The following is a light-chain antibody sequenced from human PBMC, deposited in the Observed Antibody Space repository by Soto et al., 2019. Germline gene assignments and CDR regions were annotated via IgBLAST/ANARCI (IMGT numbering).Light chain of an antibody. Sequence: DIQMTQSPSSLSASLGYRVNVTCLTSQNIYNYLNWYQQKPGKAPKLLIYAASSVQSGVPLRFSGTGSGTDFTLTISSLQPEDFATYYCEQTYSTPVTFGQGTRLEIK. J-gene: IGKJ5*01. CDR3: EQTYSTPVT. CDR2: AAS. V-gene: IGKV1-39*01. CDR1: QNIYNY.